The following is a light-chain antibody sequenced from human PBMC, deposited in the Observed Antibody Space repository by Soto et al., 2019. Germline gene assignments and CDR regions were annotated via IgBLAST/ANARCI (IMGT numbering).Light chain of an antibody. V-gene: IGKV1-5*03. CDR3: QHYNSYSEA. J-gene: IGKJ1*01. Sequence: DIQMTQSPSSLSASVGDRFTITCRASQSISNYLSWYQQKPGKAPKLLIYKASTLKSGVPSRFSGSGSGTGFTLTISSLQPDDFATYYCQHYNSYSEAFGQGTKVDI. CDR1: QSISNY. CDR2: KAS.